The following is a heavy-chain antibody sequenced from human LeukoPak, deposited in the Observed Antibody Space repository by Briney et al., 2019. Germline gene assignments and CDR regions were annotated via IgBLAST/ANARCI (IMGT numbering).Heavy chain of an antibody. D-gene: IGHD6-13*01. CDR3: AKGYSSSWYVGYYFDY. V-gene: IGHV3-23*01. CDR2: ISGSGGST. Sequence: GGSLRLSCAASGFTFDDYAMHWVRQAPGKGLEWVSGISGSGGSTYYADSVKGRFTISRDNSKNTLYLQMNSLRAEDTAVYYCAKGYSSSWYVGYYFDYWGQGTLVTVSS. CDR1: GFTFDDYA. J-gene: IGHJ4*02.